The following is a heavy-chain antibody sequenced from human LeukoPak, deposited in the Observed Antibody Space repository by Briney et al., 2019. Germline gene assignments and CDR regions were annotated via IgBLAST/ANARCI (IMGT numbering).Heavy chain of an antibody. Sequence: ESGPTLENPTQTLTLTCTFSGLSLSTSGVGAGWIRQPPGKALEWLAPIYWDDDKRYSPSLKSRLTITKDTSKNQVVLTMTNMDPVDTATYYCAHRTRQDAFDIWGQGTMVTVSS. CDR3: AHRTRQDAFDI. J-gene: IGHJ3*02. V-gene: IGHV2-5*02. CDR2: IYWDDDK. CDR1: GLSLSTSGVG.